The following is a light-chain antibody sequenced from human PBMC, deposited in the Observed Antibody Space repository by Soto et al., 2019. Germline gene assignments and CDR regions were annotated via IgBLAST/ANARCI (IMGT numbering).Light chain of an antibody. CDR2: GAS. CDR1: QTVNSN. CDR3: QQYNNWYT. Sequence: EIVMTQSQATLSVSPGERATLSCRASQTVNSNLAWFQQKPGQAPRLLIYGASSRATGIPARFSGSGCGTDFTLTISSLQSEDFAVYYCQQYNNWYTFGQGTKLEIK. V-gene: IGKV3-15*01. J-gene: IGKJ2*01.